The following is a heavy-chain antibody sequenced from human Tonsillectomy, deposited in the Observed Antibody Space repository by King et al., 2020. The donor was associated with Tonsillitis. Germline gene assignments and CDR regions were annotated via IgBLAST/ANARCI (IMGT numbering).Heavy chain of an antibody. CDR3: ATTPSYFGSGPYHSSDWFDP. V-gene: IGHV1-69*04. Sequence: QLVQSGTEVKKPGSSVKVSCKASGDRFDKYAVSWVRQAPGQGLEWMGRIIPLIETSNRAPKFQGRVTMTADTTSSVVYMEVNSLQPDDTAVFYCATTPSYFGSGPYHSSDWFDPWGQGSLVIVS. CDR2: IIPLIETS. D-gene: IGHD3-10*01. J-gene: IGHJ5*02. CDR1: GDRFDKYA.